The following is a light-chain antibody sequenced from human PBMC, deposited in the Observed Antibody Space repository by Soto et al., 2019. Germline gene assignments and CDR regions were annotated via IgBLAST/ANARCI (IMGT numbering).Light chain of an antibody. CDR3: CSYAGSSTSPGVV. Sequence: QSVLTQPAPVSGSPGRSITISCTGTSSDVGSYNLVSWYQQHPGKAPKLMIYEGSKRPSGVSNRFSGSKSGNTASLTISGLLAEDEADYYCCSYAGSSTSPGVVFGGGTQLTVL. CDR1: SSDVGSYNL. CDR2: EGS. J-gene: IGLJ2*01. V-gene: IGLV2-23*01.